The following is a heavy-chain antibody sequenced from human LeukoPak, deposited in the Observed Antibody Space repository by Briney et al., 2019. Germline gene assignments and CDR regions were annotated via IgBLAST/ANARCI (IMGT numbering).Heavy chain of an antibody. CDR3: AKPQYSSSLYYFDY. J-gene: IGHJ4*02. Sequence: GGSLRLSCAASGFAFGSEAMSWVRQSPARGLEWVASISPGGGTTYYADYVKGRFTISRDNSKNSLFVQMNSLRAEDTAVYYCAKPQYSSSLYYFDYWGQGTLVTVSS. V-gene: IGHV3-23*01. CDR2: ISPGGGTT. D-gene: IGHD6-6*01. CDR1: GFAFGSEA.